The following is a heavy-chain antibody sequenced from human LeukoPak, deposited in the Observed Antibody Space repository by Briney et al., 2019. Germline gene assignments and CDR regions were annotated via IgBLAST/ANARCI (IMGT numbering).Heavy chain of an antibody. J-gene: IGHJ4*02. CDR1: GGTFSSYA. V-gene: IGHV1-69*13. CDR3: HLESHDQGYFDY. CDR2: IIPIFGTA. D-gene: IGHD1-1*01. Sequence: SVKVSCKASGGTFSSYAISWVRQAPGQGLEWMGGIIPIFGTANYAQKFQGRVTITADESTSTAYMELSSLRSEDTAMYYCHLESHDQGYFDYWGQGTLVTVSS.